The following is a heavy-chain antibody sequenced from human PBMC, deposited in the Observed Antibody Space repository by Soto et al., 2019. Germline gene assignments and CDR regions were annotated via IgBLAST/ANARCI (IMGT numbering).Heavy chain of an antibody. CDR3: ARGGGVTATFDY. Sequence: SETLSLTCTVSGGSVSSGSYYWSWIRQPPGKGLEWIGYIYYSGGTNYNPSLKSQVTISVDTSKNQFSLKLSSVTAADTAVYYCARGGGVTATFDYWGQGTLVTVSS. CDR1: GGSVSSGSYY. CDR2: IYYSGGT. D-gene: IGHD5-18*01. J-gene: IGHJ4*02. V-gene: IGHV4-61*01.